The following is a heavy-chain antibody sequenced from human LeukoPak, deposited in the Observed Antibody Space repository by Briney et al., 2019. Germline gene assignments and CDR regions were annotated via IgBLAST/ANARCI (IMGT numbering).Heavy chain of an antibody. D-gene: IGHD3-9*01. V-gene: IGHV1-24*01. CDR1: GYTLTELS. CDR3: ATGRLLTGYRLYFDY. Sequence: ASVKVSCKVSGYTLTELSMHWVRQAPGKGLEWMGGFDPEDGETIYAQKFQGRVTMAEGTSTDTAYMELSSLRSEDTAVYYCATGRLLTGYRLYFDYWGQGTLVTVSS. J-gene: IGHJ4*02. CDR2: FDPEDGET.